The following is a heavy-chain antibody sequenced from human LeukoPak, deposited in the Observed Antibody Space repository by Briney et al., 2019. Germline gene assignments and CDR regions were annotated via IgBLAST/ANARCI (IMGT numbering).Heavy chain of an antibody. V-gene: IGHV1-46*01. Sequence: ASVKLSCTASGDSFTIYYVDWGRQAPGQGLEWMGIINPSGGSTTYAQQFQGRVIMTRDTSTSTVYMELSSLRSEDPAVYYCARVLGERTYSSGYDYWGQGTLVTVSS. CDR1: GDSFTIYY. D-gene: IGHD6-19*01. CDR2: INPSGGST. J-gene: IGHJ4*02. CDR3: ARVLGERTYSSGYDY.